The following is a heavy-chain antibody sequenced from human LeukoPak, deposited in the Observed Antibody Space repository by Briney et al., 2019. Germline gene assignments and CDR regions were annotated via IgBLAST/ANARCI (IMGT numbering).Heavy chain of an antibody. V-gene: IGHV1-2*02. Sequence: ASVKVSCKASGYTFTDYYMHWVRQTPGQGLEWMGWINPNSGGTNYAQKFQGRVTMTTDTSISTAYMEVSRLRSDDTAVYYCARVRIGQQLDKYYYYAMDVWGQGTTVTVSS. CDR3: ARVRIGQQLDKYYYYAMDV. CDR2: INPNSGGT. D-gene: IGHD6-13*01. CDR1: GYTFTDYY. J-gene: IGHJ6*02.